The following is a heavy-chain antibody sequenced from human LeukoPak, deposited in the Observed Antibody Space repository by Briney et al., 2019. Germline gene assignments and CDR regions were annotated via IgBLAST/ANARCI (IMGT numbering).Heavy chain of an antibody. Sequence: GGSLRLSCAASGFTVSSNYMSWVRQAPGKGLEWVSVIYSDGSTYYADSVKGRFTISRDNSKNTLYLQMNSLRAEDTAVYYCARDRGGSSGWDLDYWGQGTLVTVSS. D-gene: IGHD6-19*01. V-gene: IGHV3-53*01. CDR1: GFTVSSNY. J-gene: IGHJ4*02. CDR2: IYSDGST. CDR3: ARDRGGSSGWDLDY.